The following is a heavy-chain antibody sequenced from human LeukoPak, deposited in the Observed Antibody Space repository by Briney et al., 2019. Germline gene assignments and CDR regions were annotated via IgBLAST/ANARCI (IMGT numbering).Heavy chain of an antibody. J-gene: IGHJ4*02. D-gene: IGHD6-6*01. Sequence: GGSLRLSCAASGFTFSSYGMHWVRQAPGKGLEWVAVIWYDGSNKYYADSVKGRFTISRDSSKNTLYLQMNSLRAEDTAVYYCARDSSSYFSSSEFDYWGQGTLVTVSS. V-gene: IGHV3-33*01. CDR1: GFTFSSYG. CDR3: ARDSSSYFSSSEFDY. CDR2: IWYDGSNK.